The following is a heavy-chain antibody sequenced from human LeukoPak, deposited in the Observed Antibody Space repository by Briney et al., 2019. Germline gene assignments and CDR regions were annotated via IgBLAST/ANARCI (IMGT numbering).Heavy chain of an antibody. CDR3: ARSRSWPQYYFDY. CDR2: IDYGGST. CDR1: GGSISSYY. D-gene: IGHD6-13*01. Sequence: PSETLSLTCTVSGGSISSYYWSWIRQPPGKGLEWIGFIDYGGSTNYNPSLKSRVTISVDTSKNQFSLKLGSLTAADTAVYYCARSRSWPQYYFDYWGQGTLVTVSS. V-gene: IGHV4-59*08. J-gene: IGHJ4*02.